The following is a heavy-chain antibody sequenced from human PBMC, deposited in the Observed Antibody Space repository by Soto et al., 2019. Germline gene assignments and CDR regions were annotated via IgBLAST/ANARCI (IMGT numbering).Heavy chain of an antibody. Sequence: SLSLTCSVSGCSIRNGDYSWSWIRQPPGKGLEWIGYIYHSGSTYYNPSLKSRVTISVDRSKNQFSLKLSSVTAADTAVYYCARGWGSGSPTYYYYGMDVWGQGTTVTVSS. V-gene: IGHV4-30-2*01. CDR1: GCSIRNGDYS. CDR3: ARGWGSGSPTYYYYGMDV. CDR2: IYHSGST. D-gene: IGHD3-10*01. J-gene: IGHJ6*02.